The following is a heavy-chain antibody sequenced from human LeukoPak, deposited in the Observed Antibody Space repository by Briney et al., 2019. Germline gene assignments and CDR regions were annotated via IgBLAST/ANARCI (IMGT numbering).Heavy chain of an antibody. J-gene: IGHJ4*02. V-gene: IGHV4-38-2*02. CDR2: IYHTGNT. CDR3: ARYCSSTTCYTRGGDY. Sequence: SETLSLTCSVSGYSITSGYYWGWIRQPPGKGLEWIGSIYHTGNTFYDPSFNSRVTISVDTSKNQFSLSLSSVTAADTAVYYCARYCSSTTCYTRGGDYWGQGTLVTVSS. D-gene: IGHD2-2*02. CDR1: GYSITSGYY.